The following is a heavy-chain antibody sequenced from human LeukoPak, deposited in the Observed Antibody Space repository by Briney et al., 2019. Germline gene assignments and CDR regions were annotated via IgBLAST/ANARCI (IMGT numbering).Heavy chain of an antibody. D-gene: IGHD2-15*01. Sequence: ASVKVSCKASRYTFTSYGINWVRQATGQGLEWMGWMNPNSGNTGYAQKFQGRVTMTRNTSISTAYMELSSLRAEDTAVYYCAKDRRAGIWSPCDYWGQGTLVTVSS. CDR2: MNPNSGNT. CDR3: AKDRRAGIWSPCDY. J-gene: IGHJ4*02. V-gene: IGHV1-8*01. CDR1: RYTFTSYG.